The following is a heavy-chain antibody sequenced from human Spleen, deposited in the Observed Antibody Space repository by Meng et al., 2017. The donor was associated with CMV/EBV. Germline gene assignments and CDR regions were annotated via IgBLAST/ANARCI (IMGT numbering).Heavy chain of an antibody. J-gene: IGHJ6*02. D-gene: IGHD3-3*01. V-gene: IGHV3-48*04. CDR2: ISSSSSTI. Sequence: GESLKISCAASGFTFSSYSMNWVRQAPGKGLEWVSYISSSSSTIYYADSVKGRFTISRDNAKNSLYLQMNSLRAEDTAVYYCARDQTAYDFWSGYYYYYYYGMDVWGQGTTVTVSS. CDR1: GFTFSSYS. CDR3: ARDQTAYDFWSGYYYYYYYGMDV.